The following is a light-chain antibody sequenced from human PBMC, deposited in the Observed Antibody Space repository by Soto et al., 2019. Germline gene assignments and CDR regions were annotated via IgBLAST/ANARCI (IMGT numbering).Light chain of an antibody. CDR1: QNVFYSSTNKNH. Sequence: DIVMTQSPDSLAVSLGERATINCKSSQNVFYSSTNKNHLAWYQQKAGQPPNLLISWASTRASGVPDRFSGGGSGTDFTLTSSRLQADDVVVYYCQHYYEVPWTFGQGTKVEIK. V-gene: IGKV4-1*01. J-gene: IGKJ1*01. CDR3: QHYYEVPWT. CDR2: WAS.